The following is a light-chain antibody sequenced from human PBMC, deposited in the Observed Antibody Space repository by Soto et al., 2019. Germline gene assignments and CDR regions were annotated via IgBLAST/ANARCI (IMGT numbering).Light chain of an antibody. V-gene: IGLV2-14*01. CDR1: SSDVGGYNY. Sequence: QSALTQPASVSGSPGQSITISCTGTSSDVGGYNYVSWYQQHPGNAPKLMIYDVSNRPSGVSNRFSGSKSGNTASLTISGLQAEDGADYYCNSYTTSSTYVFGTGTKLTVL. J-gene: IGLJ1*01. CDR2: DVS. CDR3: NSYTTSSTYV.